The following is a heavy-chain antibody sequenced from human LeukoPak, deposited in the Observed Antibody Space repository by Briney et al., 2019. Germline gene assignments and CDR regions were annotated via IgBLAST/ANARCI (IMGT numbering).Heavy chain of an antibody. V-gene: IGHV1-69*04. CDR2: ITPILCIA. Sequence: GASVKVSCKASGGSFSSYAISWVRQAPAQGIEWVGRITPILCIANYAQKFQGRVTITADKSTSTAYMELSSLRSEDTAVYYCASPYGSGSHTYYFVYWGQGTLVTVSS. D-gene: IGHD3-10*01. CDR3: ASPYGSGSHTYYFVY. J-gene: IGHJ4*02. CDR1: GGSFSSYA.